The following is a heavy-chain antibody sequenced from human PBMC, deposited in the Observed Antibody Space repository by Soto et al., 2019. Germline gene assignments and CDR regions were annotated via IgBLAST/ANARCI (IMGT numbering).Heavy chain of an antibody. D-gene: IGHD3-10*01. CDR1: GFTFSSYG. V-gene: IGHV3-30*18. CDR2: ISYDGSNK. Sequence: GGSLRLSCAASGFTFSSYGMHWVRQAPGKGLEWVAVISYDGSNKYYADSVKGRFTISRDNSKNTLYLQMNSLRAEDTAVYYCAKDFSYYYGSGSYYYYGMDVWGQGTTVTVSS. J-gene: IGHJ6*02. CDR3: AKDFSYYYGSGSYYYYGMDV.